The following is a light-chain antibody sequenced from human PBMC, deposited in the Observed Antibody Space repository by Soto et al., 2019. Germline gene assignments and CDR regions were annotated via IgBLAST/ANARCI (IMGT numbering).Light chain of an antibody. Sequence: QSVLTQPPSASGTPGQRVTISCSGSSSNIGSNYVYWYQQLPGTAPKLLIYRNNQRPSGVPDRFSGSKSGTSASLAISGLRSADEADYYCAAWDDSLSGWVFGGGTKVT. CDR2: RNN. J-gene: IGLJ3*02. V-gene: IGLV1-47*01. CDR1: SSNIGSNY. CDR3: AAWDDSLSGWV.